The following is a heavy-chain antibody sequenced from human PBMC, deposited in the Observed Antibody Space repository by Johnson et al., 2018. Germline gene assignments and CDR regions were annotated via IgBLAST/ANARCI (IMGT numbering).Heavy chain of an antibody. Sequence: VQLQESGGGLVQPGGSLRLSCAASGFTFSTYWMHWVRQAPGKGLAWVSGINSDGSRIDYADSVKGRFTISSDNAKNTLYLQMNSLRAEDTAGYYCASGRIVGYYYYYYIDVWGKGTTVTVSS. CDR2: INSDGSRI. CDR3: ASGRIVGYYYYYYIDV. V-gene: IGHV3-74*01. D-gene: IGHD2-15*01. CDR1: GFTFSTYW. J-gene: IGHJ6*03.